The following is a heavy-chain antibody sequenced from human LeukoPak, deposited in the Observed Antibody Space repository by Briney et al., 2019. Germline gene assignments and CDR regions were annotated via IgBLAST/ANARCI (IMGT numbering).Heavy chain of an antibody. V-gene: IGHV4-39*07. Sequence: SETLSLTCIVSGGSISSSSYYWGWIRQPPGKGLEWIGSIYYSGSTYYNPSLKSRVTISVDTSKNQFSLKLSSVTAADTAVYYCARVGGSGSYYPTYYYYYMDVWGKGTTVTVSS. J-gene: IGHJ6*03. CDR2: IYYSGST. CDR1: GGSISSSSYY. D-gene: IGHD3-10*01. CDR3: ARVGGSGSYYPTYYYYYMDV.